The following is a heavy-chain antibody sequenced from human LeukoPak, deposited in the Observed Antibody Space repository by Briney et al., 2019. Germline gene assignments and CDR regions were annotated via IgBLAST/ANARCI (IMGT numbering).Heavy chain of an antibody. D-gene: IGHD1-26*01. CDR2: IYYSGST. CDR1: GGSISSYY. CDR3: ARAGFEGELHEHDY. J-gene: IGHJ4*02. V-gene: IGHV4-59*01. Sequence: SETLSLTCTVSGGSISSYYWSWIRQPPGKGLEWIGYIYYSGSTNYNLSLKSRVTISVDTSKNQFSLNLSSVTAADTAVYYCARAGFEGELHEHDYWGQGTLVTVSS.